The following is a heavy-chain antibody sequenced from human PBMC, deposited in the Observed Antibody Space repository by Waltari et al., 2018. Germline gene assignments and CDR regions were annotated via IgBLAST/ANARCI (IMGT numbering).Heavy chain of an antibody. Sequence: LVQSGAEVKKPGASVKVSCKASGYTFTGYAILWVRQAPGQGREWMGRINPKNGDTHSAQNFQGRVALTTDTSTTTAFMELQRLRSDDTAVYYCLRDSSGSHFDYWGQGTLVTVSS. CDR1: GYTFTGYA. D-gene: IGHD3-22*01. CDR2: INPKNGDT. J-gene: IGHJ4*02. V-gene: IGHV1-2*06. CDR3: LRDSSGSHFDY.